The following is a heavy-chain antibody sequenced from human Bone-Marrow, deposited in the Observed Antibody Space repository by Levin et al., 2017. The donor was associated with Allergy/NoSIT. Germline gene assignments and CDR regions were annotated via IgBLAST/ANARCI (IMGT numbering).Heavy chain of an antibody. CDR1: GFTFSSYA. J-gene: IGHJ3*02. CDR3: ANRMKGLPLVFGDAFDI. D-gene: IGHD3-10*02. V-gene: IGHV3-23*01. Sequence: PGGSLRLSCAASGFTFSSYAMSWGRQAPGKGLEWVSAISGSGGSKSYADSVKGRFTISRDNSKNTRYLQMNSLGAEGTAVYYCANRMKGLPLVFGDAFDIWGQGTLVTVSS. CDR2: ISGSGGSK.